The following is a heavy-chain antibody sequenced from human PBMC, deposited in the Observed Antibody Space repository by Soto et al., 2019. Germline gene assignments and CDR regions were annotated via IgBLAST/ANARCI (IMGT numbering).Heavy chain of an antibody. CDR3: ARSAISHDYGDYYATFDY. V-gene: IGHV4-59*01. CDR1: GGSISSYY. J-gene: IGHJ4*02. CDR2: IYYSGST. D-gene: IGHD4-17*01. Sequence: LSLTCTVSGGSISSYYWSWIRQPPGKGLEWIGYIYYSGSTNYNPSLKSRVTISVDTSKNQFSLKLSSVTAADTAVYYCARSAISHDYGDYYATFDYWGQGTLVTVS.